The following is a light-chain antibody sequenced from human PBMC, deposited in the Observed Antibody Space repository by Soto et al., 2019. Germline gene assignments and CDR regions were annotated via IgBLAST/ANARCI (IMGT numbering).Light chain of an antibody. CDR2: AAS. J-gene: IGKJ3*01. CDR1: QGISNW. V-gene: IGKV1-12*01. Sequence: DIQMTQSPSSVSASVGDRVTITCRASQGISNWLAWYQQKPGKAPSLLIHAASSLQSGVPSRFSGSGYGTDFTLSISSLQPEDFATYFCQQGNSLPVTFGPGTKVDIK. CDR3: QQGNSLPVT.